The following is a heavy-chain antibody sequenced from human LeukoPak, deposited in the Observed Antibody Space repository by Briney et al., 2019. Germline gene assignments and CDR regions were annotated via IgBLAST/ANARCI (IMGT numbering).Heavy chain of an antibody. CDR3: AKKLPRGAFDI. D-gene: IGHD5-24*01. CDR2: ISSSSSYI. J-gene: IGHJ3*02. Sequence: PGGSLRLSCAASGFTFSSYTMNWLRQAPGKGLEWVSSISSSSSYIYYADSVKGRFTISRDNAKNSLYLQMNSLRAEDTAVYYCAKKLPRGAFDIWGQGTMVTVSS. CDR1: GFTFSSYT. V-gene: IGHV3-21*01.